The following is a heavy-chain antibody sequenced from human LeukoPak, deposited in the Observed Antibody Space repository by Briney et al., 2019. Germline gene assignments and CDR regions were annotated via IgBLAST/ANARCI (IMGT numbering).Heavy chain of an antibody. J-gene: IGHJ4*02. V-gene: IGHV3-48*02. D-gene: IGHD3-22*01. Sequence: GGSLRLSCTVSGFTFSSNSMNWVRQAPGKGLEWVSFISTSSSTIYYTDSVTGRFTISRDNAKNSLYLQMNSLRDEDTAVYYCARGYSDSSGYPDYWGQGALLTVSS. CDR2: ISTSSSTI. CDR1: GFTFSSNS. CDR3: ARGYSDSSGYPDY.